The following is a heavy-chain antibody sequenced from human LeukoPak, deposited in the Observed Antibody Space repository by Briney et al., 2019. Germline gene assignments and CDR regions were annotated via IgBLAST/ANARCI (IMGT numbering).Heavy chain of an antibody. Sequence: PGGSLRLSCAAAGFTFSSYAMGWVRQAPGKGLEWVSAMSGSGGITYYADSVKGRFTMSRDNSKNTLYLQMNSLRAEDTAVYYCAKRLYDSSGYDYWGQGTLVTVSS. CDR3: AKRLYDSSGYDY. V-gene: IGHV3-23*01. CDR1: GFTFSSYA. CDR2: MSGSGGIT. D-gene: IGHD3-22*01. J-gene: IGHJ4*02.